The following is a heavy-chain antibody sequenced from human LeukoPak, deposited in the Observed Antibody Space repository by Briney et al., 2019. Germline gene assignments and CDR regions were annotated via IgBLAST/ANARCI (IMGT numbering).Heavy chain of an antibody. CDR1: GGSLRSFSYF. J-gene: IGHJ4*02. V-gene: IGHV4-39*07. CDR3: AREPSSGYYRRVDY. CDR2: IYYSGST. D-gene: IGHD3-22*01. Sequence: SETLSLTCSVSGGSLRSFSYFWGWIRLPPGKGLEWIGSIYYSGSTYYNPSLKSRVTISVDTSKNQFSLKVSSVTAADTAMYYCAREPSSGYYRRVDYWGQGTLVTVSS.